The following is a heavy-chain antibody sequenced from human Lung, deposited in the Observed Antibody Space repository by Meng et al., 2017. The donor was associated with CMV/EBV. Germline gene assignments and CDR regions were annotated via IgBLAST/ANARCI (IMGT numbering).Heavy chain of an antibody. V-gene: IGHV3-66*01. J-gene: IGHJ4*02. D-gene: IGHD2-21*01. Sequence: EVQLVESXXGLVQLGGAVRLSCASSGYSVSGKYMSWVRQAPGKGLEWISIIFLDGKTYYVDSVRGRFVISRDNSKNIMDLQMNSLRVEDTAVYYCVADSITSPNLDFWGRGTLVTVSS. CDR2: IFLDGKT. CDR3: VADSITSPNLDF. CDR1: GYSVSGKY.